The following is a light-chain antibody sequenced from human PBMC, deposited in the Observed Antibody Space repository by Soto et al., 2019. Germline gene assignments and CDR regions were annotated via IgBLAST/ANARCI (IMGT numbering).Light chain of an antibody. CDR3: QHYNSYSEA. CDR1: QSIRSS. Sequence: DIQMTQSPSSLSAYVGDRVTITCRASQSIRSSLSWYQQKPGKAPKLLIYAASSLQSWVPSRFTGSGSGTEFTLTISSLQPDDFATYYCQHYNSYSEAFGQGTKVDIK. V-gene: IGKV1-5*01. CDR2: AAS. J-gene: IGKJ1*01.